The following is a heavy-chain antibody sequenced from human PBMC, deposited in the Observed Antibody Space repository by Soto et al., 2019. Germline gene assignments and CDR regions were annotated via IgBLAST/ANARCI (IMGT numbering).Heavy chain of an antibody. Sequence: EVQLVESGGGLVQPGGSLRLSCAASGFTFSSYDMHWVRQATGKGLEWVSAIGTAGDTYYPGSVKGRFTISRENAKNSLYLQMNSLRAGDTAVYYCARGASIVGAKSENWFDPWGQGTLVTVSS. CDR2: IGTAGDT. D-gene: IGHD1-26*01. V-gene: IGHV3-13*01. CDR1: GFTFSSYD. CDR3: ARGASIVGAKSENWFDP. J-gene: IGHJ5*02.